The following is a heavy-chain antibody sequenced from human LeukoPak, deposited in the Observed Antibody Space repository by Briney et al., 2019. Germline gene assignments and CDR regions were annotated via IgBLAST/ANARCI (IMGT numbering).Heavy chain of an antibody. Sequence: AGGSLRLSCAASGFTFSSYAMHWVRQAPGKGLKWVAVISYDGSNKYYADSVKGRFTISRDNSKNTLYLQMNSLRAEDTAVYYCAMKYSSGWPPRAEYFQHWGQGTLVTVSS. CDR1: GFTFSSYA. V-gene: IGHV3-30-3*01. D-gene: IGHD6-19*01. CDR2: ISYDGSNK. J-gene: IGHJ1*01. CDR3: AMKYSSGWPPRAEYFQH.